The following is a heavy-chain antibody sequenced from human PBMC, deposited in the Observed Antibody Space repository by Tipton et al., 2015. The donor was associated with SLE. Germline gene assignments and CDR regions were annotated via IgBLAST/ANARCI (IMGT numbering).Heavy chain of an antibody. J-gene: IGHJ4*02. D-gene: IGHD5-18*01. CDR1: GGSISSHY. CDR2: IYYSGST. V-gene: IGHV4-59*11. Sequence: TLSLTCTVSGGSISSHYWSWIRQPPGKGLEWIGYIYYSGSTNYNPSLKSRVTISLDTSKNQFSLKLSSVTAADTAVYYCARVNIEYSSYFDYWGQATLVTVSS. CDR3: ARVNIEYSSYFDY.